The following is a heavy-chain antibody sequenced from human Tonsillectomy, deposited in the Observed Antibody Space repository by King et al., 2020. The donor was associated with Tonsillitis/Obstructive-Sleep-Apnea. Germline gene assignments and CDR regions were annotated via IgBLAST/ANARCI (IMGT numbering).Heavy chain of an antibody. V-gene: IGHV3-30*18. CDR1: GFTFSSYG. D-gene: IGHD3-10*01. Sequence: VQLVESGGGVVQPGRSLRLSCAASGFTFSSYGMHWVRQAPGKGLEWVAFISYDGSNKYYADSVKGRFTISRDNSKNTLYVQMNSLRAGDTAVYYCAKPDLKNYDGSGIHYWGQGTLVTVSS. CDR2: ISYDGSNK. J-gene: IGHJ4*02. CDR3: AKPDLKNYDGSGIHY.